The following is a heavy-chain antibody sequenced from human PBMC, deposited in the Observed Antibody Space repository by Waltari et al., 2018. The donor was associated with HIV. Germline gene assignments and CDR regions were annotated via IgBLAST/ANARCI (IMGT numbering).Heavy chain of an antibody. Sequence: QVQIQQWGAGLLKPSETLSLTCAVYGGSFSGYYWTWIRQTPGQGLEWIGEVNHSGNTQSNPSLKGRLAISVDPSKSQFSLQLTSMTVADTAVYYCARGRPRNRNYYEIRSYMENFDSWGQGTVVTVSS. CDR1: GGSFSGYY. D-gene: IGHD3-16*01. V-gene: IGHV4-34*02. CDR3: ARGRPRNRNYYEIRSYMENFDS. J-gene: IGHJ4*02. CDR2: VNHSGNT.